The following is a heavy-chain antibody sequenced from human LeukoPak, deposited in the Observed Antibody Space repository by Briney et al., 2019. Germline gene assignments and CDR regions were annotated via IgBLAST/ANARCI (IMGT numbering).Heavy chain of an antibody. Sequence: GGSLRLSCASSGFTFDDHGMSWVRHAQGKGLECVSGINWNGGSTGYADSVKGRFTISRDNAKNSLYLQMNSLRAEDTALYYCARALGIAAAGTYFDYWGQGTLVTVSS. CDR2: INWNGGST. D-gene: IGHD6-13*01. CDR1: GFTFDDHG. J-gene: IGHJ4*02. CDR3: ARALGIAAAGTYFDY. V-gene: IGHV3-20*04.